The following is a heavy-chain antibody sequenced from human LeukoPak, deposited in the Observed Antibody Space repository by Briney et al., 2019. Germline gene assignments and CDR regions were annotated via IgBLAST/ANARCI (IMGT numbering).Heavy chain of an antibody. D-gene: IGHD3-9*01. V-gene: IGHV4-34*01. CDR2: INHSGST. J-gene: IGHJ4*02. CDR1: GGSFSGYY. CDR3: ARASNNYDILTGYYTPSPFDY. Sequence: SETLSLTRTVSGGSFSGYYWSWIPQPPGKGLEWIGEINHSGSTNYNQSLKSRVTISVDTSKNQFSLKLSSVTAADTAVYYCARASNNYDILTGYYTPSPFDYWGQGTLVTVSS.